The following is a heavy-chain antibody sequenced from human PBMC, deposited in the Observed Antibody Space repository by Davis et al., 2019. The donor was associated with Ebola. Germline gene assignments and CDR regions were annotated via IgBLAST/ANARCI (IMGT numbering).Heavy chain of an antibody. V-gene: IGHV3-30*03. CDR3: ARDRTSHLLFGWFDP. J-gene: IGHJ5*01. Sequence: GGSLRLSCAASGFTFSSYGMHWVRQAPGKGLEWVAVISYDGSNKYYADSVKGRFTISRDNSKNTLYLQMNSLRAEDTAVYYCARDRTSHLLFGWFDPWGQGTLVTVSS. CDR1: GFTFSSYG. CDR2: ISYDGSNK. D-gene: IGHD2-2*01.